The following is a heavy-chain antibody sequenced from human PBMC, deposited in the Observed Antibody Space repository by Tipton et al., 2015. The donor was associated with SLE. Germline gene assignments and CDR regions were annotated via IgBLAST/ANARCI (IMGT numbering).Heavy chain of an antibody. J-gene: IGHJ4*02. Sequence: LRLSCTVSGGSISSSSYYWGWIRQPPGKGLEWIGNIYYSGSTYYNPSLKSRVTISVDTSKNQFSLKLSSVTAADTAIYFCARGAYWGRGTLVTVSS. CDR3: ARGAY. CDR1: GGSISSSSYY. CDR2: IYYSGST. V-gene: IGHV4-39*07.